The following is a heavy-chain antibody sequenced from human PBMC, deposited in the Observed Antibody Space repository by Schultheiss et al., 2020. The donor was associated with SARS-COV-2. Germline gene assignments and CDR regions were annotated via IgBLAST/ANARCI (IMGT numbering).Heavy chain of an antibody. CDR1: GGSISSTDHY. Sequence: SCTVSGGSISSTDHYWAWIRQLPGKGPEWIGSVYYSGSTYSDPSLKSRVTISVYTSKNQFSLKLAPVTAADTARYYCARHVVASRYFDLWGQGTRVTVS. CDR3: ARHVVASRYFDL. J-gene: IGHJ4*02. CDR2: VYYSGST. D-gene: IGHD3-9*01. V-gene: IGHV4-39*01.